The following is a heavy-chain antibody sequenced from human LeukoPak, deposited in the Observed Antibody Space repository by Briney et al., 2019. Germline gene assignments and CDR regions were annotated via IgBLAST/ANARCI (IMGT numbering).Heavy chain of an antibody. D-gene: IGHD3-10*01. V-gene: IGHV1-2*02. CDR1: GYTFTCYY. Sequence: ASVKVSFKASGYTFTCYYMHWVRQAPGQGLEWMGWINPNSGGTNYAQKFQDRVTMTRDTSISTAYMELSRLRSDDTAVYYCARQPYYGSGSYYILPYYYGMDVWGQGTTVTVSS. CDR2: INPNSGGT. CDR3: ARQPYYGSGSYYILPYYYGMDV. J-gene: IGHJ6*02.